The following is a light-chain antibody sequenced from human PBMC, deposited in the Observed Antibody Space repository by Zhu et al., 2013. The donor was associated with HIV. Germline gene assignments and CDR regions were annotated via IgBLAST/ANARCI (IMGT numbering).Light chain of an antibody. Sequence: EIVLTQSPGTSSLSPGDRATLSCRASQSVIGDYLAWYQQKPGQPPRLLITGASFTAAGIPARFSGSGSGTDFTLTITRLEPEDFAVYYCQQYGSSPLTFGQGTKLEIK. V-gene: IGKV3-20*01. CDR2: GAS. CDR1: QSVIGDY. CDR3: QQYGSSPLT. J-gene: IGKJ2*01.